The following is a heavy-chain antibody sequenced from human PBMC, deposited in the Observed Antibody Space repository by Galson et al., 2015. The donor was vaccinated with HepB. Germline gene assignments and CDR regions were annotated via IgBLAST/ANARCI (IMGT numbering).Heavy chain of an antibody. Sequence: SVKVSCKASGYTFTSYGISWVRQAPGQGLEWMGWISAYNGNTNYAQKLQGRVTMTTDTSTSTAYMELRSLRSDDTAVYYCARDPDYGDYVSGGYFDYWGQGTLVTVSS. J-gene: IGHJ4*02. CDR1: GYTFTSYG. V-gene: IGHV1-18*01. CDR3: ARDPDYGDYVSGGYFDY. D-gene: IGHD4-17*01. CDR2: ISAYNGNT.